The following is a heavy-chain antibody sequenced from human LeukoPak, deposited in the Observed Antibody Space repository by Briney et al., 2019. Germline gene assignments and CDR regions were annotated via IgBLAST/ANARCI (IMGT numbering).Heavy chain of an antibody. CDR2: ISSSGSTI. CDR1: GFTFSSYE. J-gene: IGHJ4*02. D-gene: IGHD4-23*01. CDR3: ARRAGGYSHPYDY. V-gene: IGHV3-48*03. Sequence: GGSLRLSCAASGFTFSSYEMNWVRQAPGKGLEWVSYISSSGSTIYYADSVKGRFTISRDNSKNTLYLQMNSLRAEDTAVYYCARRAGGYSHPYDYWGQGILVTVSS.